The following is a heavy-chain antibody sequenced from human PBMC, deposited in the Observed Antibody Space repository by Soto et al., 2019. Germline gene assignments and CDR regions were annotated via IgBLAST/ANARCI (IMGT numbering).Heavy chain of an antibody. Sequence: QVQLQESGPGLVKPSQTLSLTCTVSGRSISSVNYYWSWIRQPPGKGLEWIGYIYYSGSTYYNPSLRSRVTIPVDTSKNQFSLKLSSVTAADTAVYYCARYGSGECNRGSCYSPFDYWGQGTLVTVSS. CDR3: ARYGSGECNRGSCYSPFDY. CDR1: GRSISSVNYY. J-gene: IGHJ4*02. CDR2: IYYSGST. V-gene: IGHV4-30-4*01. D-gene: IGHD2-15*01.